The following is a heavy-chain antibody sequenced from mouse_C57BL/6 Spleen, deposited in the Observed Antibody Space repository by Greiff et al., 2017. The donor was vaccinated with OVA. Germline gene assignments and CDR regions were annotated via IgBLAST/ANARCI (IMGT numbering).Heavy chain of an antibody. CDR3: ARDDYDEAWFAY. Sequence: VQLQHPGAELVKPGASVKMSCKASGYTFTSYWITWVKQRPGQGLEWIGDIYPGSGSTNYNEKFKSKATLTVDTSSSTAYMQLSSLTSEDSAVYYCARDDYDEAWFAYWGQGTLVTVSA. J-gene: IGHJ3*01. V-gene: IGHV1-55*01. D-gene: IGHD2-4*01. CDR2: IYPGSGST. CDR1: GYTFTSYW.